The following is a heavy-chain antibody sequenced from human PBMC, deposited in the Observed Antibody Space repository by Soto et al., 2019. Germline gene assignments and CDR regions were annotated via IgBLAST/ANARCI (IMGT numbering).Heavy chain of an antibody. J-gene: IGHJ3*02. CDR2: INPSGGST. Sequence: ASVKVSCKASGYTFTSYYMHWVRQAPGQGLEWMGIINPSGGSTSYAQKFQGRVTMTRDTSTSTVYMELSSLRSEDTAVYYCARGMGYGDYVKNDAFDIWGQGTMVTV. CDR3: ARGMGYGDYVKNDAFDI. CDR1: GYTFTSYY. D-gene: IGHD4-17*01. V-gene: IGHV1-46*01.